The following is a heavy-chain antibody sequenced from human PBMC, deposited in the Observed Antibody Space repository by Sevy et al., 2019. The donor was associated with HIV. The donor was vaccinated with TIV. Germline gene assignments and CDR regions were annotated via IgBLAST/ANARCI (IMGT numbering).Heavy chain of an antibody. D-gene: IGHD4-17*01. CDR3: AKGDEPATDYGDYGPNAFDI. V-gene: IGHV3-23*01. CDR2: ISGPGGTT. Sequence: GGSLRLSCAASGFTFSSYAMSWVRQAPGKGLEWVSSISGPGGTTYYADSVKGRFTISRDNSKNTLHLQMNSLTADDSAVYYCAKGDEPATDYGDYGPNAFDIWGQGTMVTVSS. J-gene: IGHJ3*02. CDR1: GFTFSSYA.